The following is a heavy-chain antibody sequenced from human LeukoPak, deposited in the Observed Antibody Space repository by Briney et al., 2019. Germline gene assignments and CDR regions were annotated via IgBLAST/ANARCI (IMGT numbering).Heavy chain of an antibody. J-gene: IGHJ4*02. CDR2: ISSGSRII. D-gene: IGHD1-26*01. Sequence: PGGSLRLTCEASGFTFSTYAMSWVRQAPGKGLEWVSFISSGSRIIYYADSVKGRFTVSRDNAKNSLYLQMNSLRDEDTAVYYCARNPAGIGDYWGQGTLVTVSS. V-gene: IGHV3-48*02. CDR1: GFTFSTYA. CDR3: ARNPAGIGDY.